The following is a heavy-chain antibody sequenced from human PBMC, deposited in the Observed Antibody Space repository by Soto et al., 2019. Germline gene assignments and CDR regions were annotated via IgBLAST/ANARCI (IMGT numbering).Heavy chain of an antibody. V-gene: IGHV1-2*02. D-gene: IGHD3-3*01. CDR1: GYPVTAYY. Sequence: QLHLVQSGAVVKKPGASVTVSCSASGYPVTAYYMHWVRQAPGRGLEWMGGINPATGAAKYTQTFRGRVTMTRETSTSTVLMELSGRTSEDTAVFSCARGGGVGVAGSAAFDMWGQGTLVTVSS. J-gene: IGHJ3*02. CDR3: ARGGGVGVAGSAAFDM. CDR2: INPATGAA.